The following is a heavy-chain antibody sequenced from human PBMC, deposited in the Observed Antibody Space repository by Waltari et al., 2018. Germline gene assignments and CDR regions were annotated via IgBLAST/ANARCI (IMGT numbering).Heavy chain of an antibody. V-gene: IGHV4-39*01. CDR1: GDAISSSGFY. J-gene: IGHJ5*02. Sequence: QPQLQESGPGLVKPSETLSLTCNVSGDAISSSGFYWVWIRQSPGKGLEWIGSIYDDGSTYYSPSLRSRVTISADTSKNQFSLKLTSVTAADTAVYYCAAENPTRSYDLDAWGQGILVTASS. CDR2: IYDDGST. CDR3: AAENPTRSYDLDA. D-gene: IGHD3-16*01.